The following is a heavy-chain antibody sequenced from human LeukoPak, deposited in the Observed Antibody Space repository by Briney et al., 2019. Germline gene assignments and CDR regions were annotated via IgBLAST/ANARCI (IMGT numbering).Heavy chain of an antibody. CDR2: IYYSGST. CDR1: GGSISSYY. D-gene: IGHD4-17*01. Sequence: TSETLSLTCTVSGGSISSYYWSWIRQPPGKGLEWIGYIYYSGSTNYNPSLKSRVTISVDTSKNQFSLKLSSVTAADTAVYYCARQDTMDDYGEVVDAFDIWGQGTMVTVSS. J-gene: IGHJ3*02. CDR3: ARQDTMDDYGEVVDAFDI. V-gene: IGHV4-59*08.